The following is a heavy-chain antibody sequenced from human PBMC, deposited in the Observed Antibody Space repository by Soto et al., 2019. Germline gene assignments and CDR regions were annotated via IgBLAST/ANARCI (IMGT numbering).Heavy chain of an antibody. CDR1: GFTFSSYE. V-gene: IGHV3-48*03. CDR2: ISASGSTI. Sequence: EVQLVESGGGLVQPGGSLRLSCAASGFTFSSYEMNWVRQAPGKGLEWVSYISASGSTIYYADSVKGRFTISRDNAKNSLYLQMNSLRAEHTAVYFCARDVETVGGYNWFDPWGQGTLVSVSS. CDR3: ARDVETVGGYNWFDP. D-gene: IGHD3-16*01. J-gene: IGHJ5*02.